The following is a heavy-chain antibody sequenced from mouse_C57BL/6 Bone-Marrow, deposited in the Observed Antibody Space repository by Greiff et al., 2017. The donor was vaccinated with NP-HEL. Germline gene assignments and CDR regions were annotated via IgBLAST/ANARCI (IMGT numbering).Heavy chain of an antibody. CDR3: ARVPTVVHYYAMDY. D-gene: IGHD1-1*01. CDR1: GYTFTSYT. J-gene: IGHJ4*01. CDR2: INPSSGYT. V-gene: IGHV1-4*01. Sequence: VQLQQSGAELARPGASVKMSCKASGYTFTSYTMHWVKQRPGQGLEWIGYINPSSGYTKYNQKFKDKATLTADKSSSTAYMQLSSLTSEDSADYYCARVPTVVHYYAMDYWGQGTSVTVSS.